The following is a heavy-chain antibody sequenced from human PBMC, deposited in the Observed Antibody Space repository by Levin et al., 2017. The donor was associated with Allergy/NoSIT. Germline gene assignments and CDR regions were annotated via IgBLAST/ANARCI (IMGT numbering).Heavy chain of an antibody. J-gene: IGHJ5*02. CDR3: AREHVETATTEIAAAGSGHVNWFDP. CDR2: ISSSSSYT. V-gene: IGHV3-11*05. CDR1: GFTFSDYY. D-gene: IGHD6-13*01. Sequence: GGSLRLSCAASGFTFSDYYMSWIRQAPGKGLEWVSYISSSSSYTNYADSVKGRFTISRDNAKNSLYLQMNSLRAEDTAVYYCAREHVETATTEIAAAGSGHVNWFDPWGQGTLVTVSS.